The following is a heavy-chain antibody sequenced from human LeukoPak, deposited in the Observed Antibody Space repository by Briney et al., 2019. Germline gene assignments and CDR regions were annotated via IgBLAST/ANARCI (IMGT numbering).Heavy chain of an antibody. CDR3: ARTNHDKKYYYYYYMDV. Sequence: SETLSLTCTVSGGSISSYYWSWIRQPPGKGLEWLGYIYYSGSTNYNPSLKSRVTISVDTSKNQFSLKLSSVTAADTAVYYCARTNHDKKYYYYYYMDVWGKGTTVTVSS. V-gene: IGHV4-59*01. D-gene: IGHD1-14*01. CDR1: GGSISSYY. CDR2: IYYSGST. J-gene: IGHJ6*03.